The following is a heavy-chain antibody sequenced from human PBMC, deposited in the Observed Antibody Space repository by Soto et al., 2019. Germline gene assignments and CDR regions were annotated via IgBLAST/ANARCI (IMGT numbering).Heavy chain of an antibody. Sequence: QVQLVESGGGVVQPGGSLRLSCAASGLNLNNYGIHWVRQAPGKGLEWVAFTSFDGRKQFYPDSLQGRFTISRDNSKNTVYLQMSSLRPEDTAVYYCAKTIGLRLGELSPDNWGQGTLVTVSS. CDR3: AKTIGLRLGELSPDN. CDR1: GLNLNNYG. V-gene: IGHV3-30*18. J-gene: IGHJ4*02. CDR2: TSFDGRKQ. D-gene: IGHD3-16*02.